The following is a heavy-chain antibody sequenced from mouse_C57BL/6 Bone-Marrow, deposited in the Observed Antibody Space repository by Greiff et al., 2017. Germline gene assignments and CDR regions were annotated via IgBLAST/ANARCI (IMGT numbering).Heavy chain of an antibody. Sequence: QVQLKESGAELMKPGASAKLSCKATGYTFTGHWIEWVKQRPGHGLEWIGEILPGSGSTNYNEKFKGKATFTADTSSNTAYMQLSILTTEDSAIYYCAALYYRAMDYWGQGTSVTVSS. D-gene: IGHD1-1*01. CDR3: AALYYRAMDY. V-gene: IGHV1-9*01. CDR1: GYTFTGHW. CDR2: ILPGSGST. J-gene: IGHJ4*01.